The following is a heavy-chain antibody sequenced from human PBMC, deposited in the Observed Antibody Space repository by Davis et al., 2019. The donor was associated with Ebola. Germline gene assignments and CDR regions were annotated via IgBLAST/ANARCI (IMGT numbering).Heavy chain of an antibody. CDR1: GHSVLGKNGA. Sequence: HSQTLSLTCVISGHSVLGKNGAWNWIRQSPSRGLEWLGRTYYYTSKWYTDYAVSMKSRITINPDTSKSQFSLQLSSVTPEDTAVYYCARGWLRSGFDYWGQGTLVIVSS. CDR2: TYYYTSKWYT. D-gene: IGHD5-12*01. J-gene: IGHJ4*02. V-gene: IGHV6-1*01. CDR3: ARGWLRSGFDY.